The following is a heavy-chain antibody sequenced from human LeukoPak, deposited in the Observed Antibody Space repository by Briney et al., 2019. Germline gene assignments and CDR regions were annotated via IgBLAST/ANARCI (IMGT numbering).Heavy chain of an antibody. J-gene: IGHJ4*02. V-gene: IGHV1-2*02. CDR2: INPNSGGT. CDR3: ARDLFSEQLVPFDY. D-gene: IGHD6-6*01. CDR1: GYTFTGYY. Sequence: GASVKVSCKASGYTFTGYYMHWVRQAPGQGLEWMGWINPNSGGTNYAQKFQGRVTMTRDTSISTAYMELSRLRSDDTAVYYCARDLFSEQLVPFDYWGQGTLVTVSS.